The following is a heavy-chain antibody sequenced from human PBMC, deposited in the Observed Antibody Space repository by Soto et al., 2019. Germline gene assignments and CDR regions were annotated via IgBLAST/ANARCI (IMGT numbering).Heavy chain of an antibody. V-gene: IGHV1-18*01. CDR3: ARDQWLVHVYYYYGMDV. D-gene: IGHD6-19*01. CDR1: GYTFTSYG. J-gene: IGHJ6*02. Sequence: ASVKVSCKASGYTFTSYGISWVRQAPGQGLEWMGWISAYNGNTNYAQKLQGRVTMTTDTSTSTAYMELRSLRSDDTAVYYCARDQWLVHVYYYYGMDVWCQGTTVTVSS. CDR2: ISAYNGNT.